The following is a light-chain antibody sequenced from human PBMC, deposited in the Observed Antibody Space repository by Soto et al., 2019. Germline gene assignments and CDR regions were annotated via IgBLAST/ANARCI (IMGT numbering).Light chain of an antibody. Sequence: EIVLTQSPATLSLSPGERATLSCRASQTISSYLAWYQQKPGQAPRLLIYDASDRATGVPARFSGGGSGTDFTLTISSQEPEDFAVYYCQERTGWPLTFGGGTKVEIK. J-gene: IGKJ4*01. CDR2: DAS. CDR3: QERTGWPLT. V-gene: IGKV3-11*01. CDR1: QTISSY.